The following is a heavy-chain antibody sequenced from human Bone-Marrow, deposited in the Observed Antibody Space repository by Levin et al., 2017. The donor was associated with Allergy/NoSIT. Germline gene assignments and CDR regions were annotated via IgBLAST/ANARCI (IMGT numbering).Heavy chain of an antibody. V-gene: IGHV3-11*01. J-gene: IGHJ5*02. D-gene: IGHD3-10*01. CDR1: GFTFSDYY. Sequence: LSLTCAASGFTFSDYYMSWIRQDPGKGLEWVSYISSTGIGIYYADSVKGRFTISRDNAKNSLYLQMNSLRAEDTAAYYCAGFGPGHSPLRNNYFDPWGQGTLVTVSS. CDR2: ISSTGIGI. CDR3: AGFGPGHSPLRNNYFDP.